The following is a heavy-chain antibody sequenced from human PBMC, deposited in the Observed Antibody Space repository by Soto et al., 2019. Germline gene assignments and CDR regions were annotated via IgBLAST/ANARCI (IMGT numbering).Heavy chain of an antibody. CDR2: ISYDGSNK. CDR3: ARAAAAGTTTMSRWNQNYYYYGMDV. Sequence: QVQLVESGGGVVQPGRSLRLSCAASGFTFSSYAMHWVRQAPGKGLEWVAVISYDGSNKYYADSVKGRFTISRDNSKNTLYLRMNSMRAEDTAVYYCARAAAAGTTTMSRWNQNYYYYGMDVWGQGTTVTVSS. CDR1: GFTFSSYA. J-gene: IGHJ6*02. D-gene: IGHD6-13*01. V-gene: IGHV3-30-3*01.